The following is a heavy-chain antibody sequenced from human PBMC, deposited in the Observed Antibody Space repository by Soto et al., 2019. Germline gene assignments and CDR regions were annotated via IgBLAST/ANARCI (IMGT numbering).Heavy chain of an antibody. CDR1: GFTFSTYA. J-gene: IGHJ3*02. CDR3: AHPRGYSVFDAYDI. D-gene: IGHD5-18*01. Sequence: GGSLRLSCEASGFTFSTYAMSWVRQAPGRGLEWVSAISGSGGTTYYADSVQGRFTISRDNSVNTLFLQMNSLRIEDTAVYYCAHPRGYSVFDAYDIWGQGTMVTVSS. CDR2: ISGSGGTT. V-gene: IGHV3-23*01.